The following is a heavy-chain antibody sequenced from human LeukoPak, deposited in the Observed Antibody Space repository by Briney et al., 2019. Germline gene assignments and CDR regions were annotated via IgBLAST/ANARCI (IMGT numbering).Heavy chain of an antibody. J-gene: IGHJ6*02. D-gene: IGHD6-13*01. CDR3: AKDILYSSSSQPGLYYYYGMDV. CDR1: GFTFSSYA. V-gene: IGHV3-23*01. Sequence: GGSLRLSCAASGFTFSSYAMSWVRQAPGKGLEWVSAISGSGGSTYYADSVKGRFTISRDNSKNTLYLQMNSLRAEDTAVYYCAKDILYSSSSQPGLYYYYGMDVWGQGTTVTVSS. CDR2: ISGSGGST.